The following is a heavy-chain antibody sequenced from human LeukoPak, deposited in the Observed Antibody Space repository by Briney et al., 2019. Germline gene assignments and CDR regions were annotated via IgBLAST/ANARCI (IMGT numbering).Heavy chain of an antibody. Sequence: GGSLRLSCAASGFTFSSYGMHWVRQAPGKGLEWVVVIWYDGSNKYYADSVRGRFTISRDNSKNTVNLQMNSLRAEDTALYYCAGGQMFTSGGFDDWGQGTLVTVSS. CDR2: IWYDGSNK. J-gene: IGHJ4*02. V-gene: IGHV3-33*01. CDR3: AGGQMFTSGGFDD. CDR1: GFTFSSYG. D-gene: IGHD6-19*01.